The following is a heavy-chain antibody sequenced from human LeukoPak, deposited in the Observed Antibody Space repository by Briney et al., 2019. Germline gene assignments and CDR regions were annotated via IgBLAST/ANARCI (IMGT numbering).Heavy chain of an antibody. CDR1: GGSISSSSYY. J-gene: IGHJ3*02. D-gene: IGHD5-18*01. CDR3: ARGIQSHAFDI. V-gene: IGHV4-39*01. CDR2: IYYSGST. Sequence: SETLSLTCTVSGGSISSSSYYWGWIRQPPGKGLEWIGSIYYSGSTYYNPSLKSRVTISVDTSKNQFSLKLSSVTAADTAVYYCARGIQSHAFDIWGQGTMVTVSS.